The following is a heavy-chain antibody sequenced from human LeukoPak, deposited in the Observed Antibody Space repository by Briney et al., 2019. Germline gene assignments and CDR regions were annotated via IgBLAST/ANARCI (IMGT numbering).Heavy chain of an antibody. V-gene: IGHV3-30-3*01. Sequence: PGGSLRLSCAASGFTFSNYAMYWVRQAPGKGLEWLSVVSYDGSNKYSSDSVKGRFTISRDNSKSTLYLQMNSLRAEDTAVYYCARGFYCTSTSCSTGFDYWGQGALVTVSS. J-gene: IGHJ4*02. CDR3: ARGFYCTSTSCSTGFDY. D-gene: IGHD2-2*01. CDR1: GFTFSNYA. CDR2: VSYDGSNK.